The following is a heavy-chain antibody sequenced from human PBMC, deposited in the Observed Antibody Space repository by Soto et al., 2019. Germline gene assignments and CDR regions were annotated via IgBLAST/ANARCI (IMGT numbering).Heavy chain of an antibody. CDR3: ARGDYAKAFDI. J-gene: IGHJ3*02. CDR1: SYPPIPSAK. V-gene: IGHV4-28*03. CDR2: IYYSGSA. D-gene: IGHD2-2*01. Sequence: SATLSLLCAFYSYPPIPSAKWGWIRQPPGKGLEWIGNIYYSGSAYYNPSLKSRVTMSVDTSKNQFSLKLTSVTAVDTAVYYCARGDYAKAFDIWGQGTTVS.